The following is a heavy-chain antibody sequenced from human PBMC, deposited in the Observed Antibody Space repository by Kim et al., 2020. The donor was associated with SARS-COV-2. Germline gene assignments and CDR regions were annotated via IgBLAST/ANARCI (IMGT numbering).Heavy chain of an antibody. D-gene: IGHD2-15*01. J-gene: IGHJ4*02. V-gene: IGHV3-21*06. CDR1: GFIFNTYT. CDR3: AKGMAGALLDY. CDR2: ISRDGAST. Sequence: GGSLRLSCAASGFIFNTYTMNWVRQTPGKGLEWVALISRDGASTFSADSVRGRFNISRDNTKNSLYLQMNRLGGDDTAIYYCAKGMAGALLDYWGRGPLVTVSS.